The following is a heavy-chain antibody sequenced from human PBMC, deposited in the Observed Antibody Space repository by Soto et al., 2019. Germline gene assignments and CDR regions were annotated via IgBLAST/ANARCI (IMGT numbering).Heavy chain of an antibody. CDR2: INWNGGST. Sequence: GGSPRLSCAASGFTFDDYGMSWVRQAPGKGLEWVSGINWNGGSTGYADSVKGRFTISRDNAKNSLYLQMNSLRAEDTALYYCARVGPDTAMVDYYYYGMDVWGQGTTVTVSS. J-gene: IGHJ6*02. CDR3: ARVGPDTAMVDYYYYGMDV. D-gene: IGHD5-18*01. CDR1: GFTFDDYG. V-gene: IGHV3-20*04.